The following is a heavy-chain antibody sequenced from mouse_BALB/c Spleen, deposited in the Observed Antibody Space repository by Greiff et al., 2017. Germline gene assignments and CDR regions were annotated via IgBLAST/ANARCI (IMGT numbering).Heavy chain of an antibody. D-gene: IGHD1-1*01. V-gene: IGHV1-87*01. CDR3: ARWGYGHYYAMDY. Sequence: VPLQQSGAELARPGASVKLSCKASGYTFTSYWMQWVKQRPGQGLEWIGAIYPGDGDTRYTQKFTGKATLTADKSSSTAYMQLSSLASEDSAVYYCARWGYGHYYAMDYWGQGTAVTGSS. CDR1: GYTFTSYW. J-gene: IGHJ4*01. CDR2: IYPGDGDT.